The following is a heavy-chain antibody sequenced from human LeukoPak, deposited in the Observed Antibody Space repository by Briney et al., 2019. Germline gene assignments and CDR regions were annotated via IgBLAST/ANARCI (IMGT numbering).Heavy chain of an antibody. CDR2: INPSGGST. CDR3: ARGVLRYFDWSHTSEYFQH. V-gene: IGHV1-46*01. J-gene: IGHJ1*01. CDR1: GYTFTSYY. Sequence: ASVKVSCKASGYTFTSYYMHWVRQSPGQGLEWMGIINPSGGSTSYAQKFQGRVTMTRDTSTSTVYMELSSLRSEDTAVYYCARGVLRYFDWSHTSEYFQHWGQGTLVTVSS. D-gene: IGHD3-9*01.